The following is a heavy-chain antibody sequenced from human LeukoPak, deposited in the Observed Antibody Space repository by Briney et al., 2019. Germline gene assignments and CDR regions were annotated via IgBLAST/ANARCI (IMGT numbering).Heavy chain of an antibody. CDR2: IYSGGST. CDR1: GFTFSSYG. V-gene: IGHV3-66*01. CDR3: ARAPSNAHFDY. J-gene: IGHJ4*02. D-gene: IGHD3-3*02. Sequence: GGSLRLSCAASGFTFSSYGMSWVRQAPGKGLEWVSLIYSGGSTYYADSVKGRFTISRDNSNNTVYLQMNSLRAEDTAVYYCARAPSNAHFDYWGQGTLVTVSS.